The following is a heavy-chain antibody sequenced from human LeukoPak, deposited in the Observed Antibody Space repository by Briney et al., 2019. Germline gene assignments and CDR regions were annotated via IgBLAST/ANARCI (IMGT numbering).Heavy chain of an antibody. Sequence: ASVKVSCKASGYTFTSYGISWVRQAPGQGLEWMGWISAYNGNTNYAQKLQGRVTMTTDTSTSTAYMELRSLRSDDTAVYYCARDGGNYYGSGSYYKGPYYYYYMDVWGKGTTVTVSS. CDR2: ISAYNGNT. D-gene: IGHD3-10*01. CDR3: ARDGGNYYGSGSYYKGPYYYYYMDV. V-gene: IGHV1-18*01. CDR1: GYTFTSYG. J-gene: IGHJ6*03.